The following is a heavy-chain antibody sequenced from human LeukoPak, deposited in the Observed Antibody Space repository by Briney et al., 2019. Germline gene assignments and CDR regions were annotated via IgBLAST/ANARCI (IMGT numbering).Heavy chain of an antibody. D-gene: IGHD5-12*01. CDR1: GYTFTIYG. CDR2: ISAYNGNT. V-gene: IGHV1-18*01. Sequence: AASVTVSFKASGYTFTIYGISWVRQAPGQGLEWMGWISAYNGNTNYAQKLQGRVTMTTDTSTSTAYMELRSLRSDDTAVYYCAREFSGYTYYFDYWGQGTLVTVSS. J-gene: IGHJ4*02. CDR3: AREFSGYTYYFDY.